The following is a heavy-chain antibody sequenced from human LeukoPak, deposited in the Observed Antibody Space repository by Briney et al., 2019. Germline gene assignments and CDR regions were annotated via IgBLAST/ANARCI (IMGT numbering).Heavy chain of an antibody. D-gene: IGHD7-27*01. CDR2: ISSTSSTI. CDR1: GFTFSSYN. Sequence: GGSLRLSCAASGFTFSSYNMNWVRQAPGKGLEWLSYISSTSSTIYYADSVKGRLTISRDNAKNSLYLHMNSLRGGDTAVYYCARGDWGSNFDYWGQGTLVTVSS. CDR3: ARGDWGSNFDY. J-gene: IGHJ4*02. V-gene: IGHV3-48*01.